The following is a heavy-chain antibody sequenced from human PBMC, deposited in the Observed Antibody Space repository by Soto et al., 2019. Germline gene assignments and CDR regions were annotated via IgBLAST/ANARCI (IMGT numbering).Heavy chain of an antibody. V-gene: IGHV1-18*01. CDR1: GYTFTSYG. D-gene: IGHD3-10*01. J-gene: IGHJ4*02. Sequence: QVQLVQSGAEVKKPGASVKVSCKASGYTFTSYGISWVRQAPGQGLEWMGWISTYNGNTKYARKLQGRVTMTTDASTRTAYVELRSLRSDDTAVFYCAREMVRGVGSDHWGQGTLVTVSS. CDR2: ISTYNGNT. CDR3: AREMVRGVGSDH.